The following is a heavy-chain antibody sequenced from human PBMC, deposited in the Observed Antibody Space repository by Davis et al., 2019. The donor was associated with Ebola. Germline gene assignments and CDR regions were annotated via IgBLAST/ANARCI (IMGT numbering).Heavy chain of an antibody. Sequence: GESLKISCAASGFTFSDYYMNWIRQAPGKGLEWVSYISSSGNTIFYADSVRGRFTVSRDNVQNSLHLQMNNLGAEDTAVYYCAKDHRTWQLDHYYGMDVWGQGTTVTVSS. CDR3: AKDHRTWQLDHYYGMDV. J-gene: IGHJ6*02. CDR1: GFTFSDYY. CDR2: ISSSGNTI. V-gene: IGHV3-11*04. D-gene: IGHD3/OR15-3a*01.